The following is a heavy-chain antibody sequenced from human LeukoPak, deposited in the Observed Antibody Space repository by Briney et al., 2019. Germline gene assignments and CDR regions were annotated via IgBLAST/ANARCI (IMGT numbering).Heavy chain of an antibody. Sequence: GGSLRLSCAASGFTFSDYWMSWVRQAPGKGLEWVANIKQDGTEKYYVDSVKGRFTISRDNAKNSLYLQMNSLRAEDTAVYYCVRPPTTVVTPADYWGQGTLVTVSS. CDR1: GFTFSDYW. J-gene: IGHJ4*02. V-gene: IGHV3-7*01. D-gene: IGHD4-23*01. CDR2: IKQDGTEK. CDR3: VRPPTTVVTPADY.